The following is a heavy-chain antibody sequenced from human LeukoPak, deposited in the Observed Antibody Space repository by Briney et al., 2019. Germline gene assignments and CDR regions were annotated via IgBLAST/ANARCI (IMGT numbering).Heavy chain of an antibody. Sequence: SETLSLTCTVSGGSISSYYWTWIRQPPGKGLEWIGSIYYSGSTYYNPSLKSRVTISVDTSKNQFSLKLSSVTAADTAVYYCARRGTYDSSGYYYDLFDYWGQGTLVTVSS. J-gene: IGHJ4*02. D-gene: IGHD3-22*01. CDR3: ARRGTYDSSGYYYDLFDY. CDR2: IYYSGST. V-gene: IGHV4-39*01. CDR1: GGSISSYY.